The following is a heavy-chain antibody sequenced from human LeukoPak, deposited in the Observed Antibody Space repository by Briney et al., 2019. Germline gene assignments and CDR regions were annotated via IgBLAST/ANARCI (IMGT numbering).Heavy chain of an antibody. CDR1: GFTFTSFS. Sequence: PGGSLRLSCAASGFTFTSFSMNWVRQAPGKGLEWVSFISSSSSTTYYADSVKGRFTISRDNAKESVFLQMNSLRVEDTAVYYCARGPGSAWYGAYWFDPWGQGTLVTVSS. CDR3: ARGPGSAWYGAYWFDP. CDR2: ISSSSSTT. D-gene: IGHD4/OR15-4a*01. J-gene: IGHJ5*02. V-gene: IGHV3-48*01.